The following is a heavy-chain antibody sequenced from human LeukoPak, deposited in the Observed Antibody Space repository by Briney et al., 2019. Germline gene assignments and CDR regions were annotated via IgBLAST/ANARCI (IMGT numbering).Heavy chain of an antibody. CDR1: GDSISSDY. CDR3: ASASGY. D-gene: IGHD6-19*01. Sequence: SETLSLTCSVSGDSISSDYWSWIRQLAGKGLEWIGRIYTTGSTNYNPSLKSRVTMSVDMSKNQFSLKLSSVTAADTAVYYCASASGYWGQGTLVTVTS. J-gene: IGHJ4*02. V-gene: IGHV4-4*07. CDR2: IYTTGST.